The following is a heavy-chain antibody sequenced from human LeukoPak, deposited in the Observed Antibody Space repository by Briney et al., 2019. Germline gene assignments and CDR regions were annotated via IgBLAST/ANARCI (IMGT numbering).Heavy chain of an antibody. CDR1: GFTFSSYG. CDR2: IRYDGSNK. Sequence: GGSLRLSCAASGFTFSSYGMHWVRQAPGKGLEWVAFIRYDGSNKYYADSVKGRFTISRDNSKNTLYLQMNSLRAEDTAVYYCGLLPGIAVAGIPNGKNWFDPWGQGTLVTVSS. V-gene: IGHV3-30*02. CDR3: GLLPGIAVAGIPNGKNWFDP. J-gene: IGHJ5*02. D-gene: IGHD6-19*01.